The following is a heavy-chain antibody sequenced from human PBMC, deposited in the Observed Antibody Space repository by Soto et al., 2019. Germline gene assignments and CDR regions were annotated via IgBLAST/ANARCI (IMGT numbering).Heavy chain of an antibody. J-gene: IGHJ4*01. CDR2: ISSNGANT. Sequence: GGSLRLSCAASGFTFDSPYSHGMSWVRQSPGKGPEWVSTISSNGANTHYAESVKGRFTISKDASRNTVHLHMNSLRAEDTDTYFCVSSVSAPFDYWGHGTPVTVSS. D-gene: IGHD2-8*01. CDR1: GFTFDSPYSHG. CDR3: VSSVSAPFDY. V-gene: IGHV3-23*01.